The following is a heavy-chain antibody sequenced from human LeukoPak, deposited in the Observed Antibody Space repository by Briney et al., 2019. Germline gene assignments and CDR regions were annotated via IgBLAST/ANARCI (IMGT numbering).Heavy chain of an antibody. CDR1: GFTFSNAW. J-gene: IGHJ4*02. CDR3: TTSISESLDY. V-gene: IGHV3-15*01. Sequence: GGSLRLSCAASGFTFSNAWMSWVRQAPGKGLEWVGRILSKTDGGTTDFAAPVKGRFTISRDDSKNTLYLQMNSLKTEDTAVYYCTTSISESLDYWGQGTLVTVSS. CDR2: ILSKTDGGTT.